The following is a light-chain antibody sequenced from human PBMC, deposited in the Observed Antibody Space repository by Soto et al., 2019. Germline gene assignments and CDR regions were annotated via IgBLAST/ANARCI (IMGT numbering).Light chain of an antibody. V-gene: IGKV1-9*01. CDR1: QGIGSY. CDR3: HQLNNYPLT. J-gene: IGKJ4*01. Sequence: DIQLTQSPSFLSASVGDRVTITCRASQGIGSYLAWYQQKPGKAPNLLIYAASTLQSGVPSRFSGSGSGTEFTLTISSLQPEDFAAYYCHQLNNYPLTFDGGTKVEIK. CDR2: AAS.